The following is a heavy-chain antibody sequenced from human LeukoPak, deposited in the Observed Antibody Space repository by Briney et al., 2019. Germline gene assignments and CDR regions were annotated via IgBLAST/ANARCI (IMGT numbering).Heavy chain of an antibody. D-gene: IGHD3-10*01. Sequence: SETLSLTCTVSGGSISSYYWSWTRQPAGKGLEWIGRIYTSGSTNYNPSLKSRVTMSVDTSKNQFSLKLSSVTAADTAVYYCARDLWFGELWNWFDPWGQGTLVTVSS. CDR1: GGSISSYY. CDR3: ARDLWFGELWNWFDP. CDR2: IYTSGST. J-gene: IGHJ5*02. V-gene: IGHV4-4*07.